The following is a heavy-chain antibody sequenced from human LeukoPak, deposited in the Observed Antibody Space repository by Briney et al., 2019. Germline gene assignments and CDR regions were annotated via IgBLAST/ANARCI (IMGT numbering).Heavy chain of an antibody. CDR2: IYYSGST. J-gene: IGHJ4*02. CDR3: ASTEWNYAR. D-gene: IGHD1-7*01. CDR1: GGSISGTNW. V-gene: IGHV4-4*02. Sequence: SETLSLTCGVSGGSISGTNWWSWVRQPPGQGLEWIGYIYYSGSTNYNPSLKSRVTISLGTSKNQFSLKLTSVTAADTAVYYCASTEWNYARWGQGTLVTVSS.